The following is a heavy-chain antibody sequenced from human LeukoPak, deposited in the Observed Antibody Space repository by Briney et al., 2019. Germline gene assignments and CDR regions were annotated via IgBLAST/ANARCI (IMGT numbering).Heavy chain of an antibody. V-gene: IGHV1-18*04. Sequence: ASVKVSCKTSGYTFTSYGINWVRQAPGQGLEWMGWISTYKGNTNYAPKLQGRVTMTTDTSTRTVTMEIKSLRSDDTAMYYCARDKVAAAGLQADDYYYYYMDVWGKGTTVTVS. CDR3: ARDKVAAAGLQADDYYYYYMDV. D-gene: IGHD6-13*01. CDR2: ISTYKGNT. CDR1: GYTFTSYG. J-gene: IGHJ6*03.